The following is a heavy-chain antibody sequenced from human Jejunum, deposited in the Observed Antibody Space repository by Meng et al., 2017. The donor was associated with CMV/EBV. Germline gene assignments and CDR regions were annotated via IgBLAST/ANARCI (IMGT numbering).Heavy chain of an antibody. D-gene: IGHD3-10*01. J-gene: IGHJ2*01. CDR3: ARGEYELLFGAFDV. CDR2: MKEDGSEI. CDR1: GFTFGSYW. V-gene: IGHV3-7*01. Sequence: GFTFGSYWMAWVRQAPGKGLEWVASMKEDGSEIHYLDSVKGRFTISRDNAKNSLYLQMNTLRVEDTALYYCARGEYELLFGAFDVWGRGTLVTVSS.